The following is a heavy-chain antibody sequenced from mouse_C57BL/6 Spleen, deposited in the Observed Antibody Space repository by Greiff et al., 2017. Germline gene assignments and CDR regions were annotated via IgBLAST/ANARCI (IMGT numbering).Heavy chain of an antibody. CDR1: GYTFTSYW. CDR2: INPSNGGT. Sequence: VQLQESGTELVKPGASVKLSCKASGYTFTSYWMHWVKQRPGQGLEWIGNINPSNGGTNYNEKFKRKATLTVDKSSSTAYMQLSSLTSEDSAVYYCAREGYYGNPWFAYWGQGTLVTVSA. CDR3: AREGYYGNPWFAY. J-gene: IGHJ3*01. D-gene: IGHD2-1*01. V-gene: IGHV1-53*01.